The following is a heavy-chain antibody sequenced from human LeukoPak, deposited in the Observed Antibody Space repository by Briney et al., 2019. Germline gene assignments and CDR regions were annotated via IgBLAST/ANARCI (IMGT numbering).Heavy chain of an antibody. CDR1: GYTFTGYY. Sequence: ASVKVSCKASGYTFTGYYMHWVRQAPGQGLEWMGWINPNSGGTNYAQKFQGRVTMTRDTSISAAYMELSRLRSDDTAVYYCARDRTRTGYSSGWYHDYWGQGTLVTVSS. CDR3: ARDRTRTGYSSGWYHDY. D-gene: IGHD6-19*01. V-gene: IGHV1-2*02. CDR2: INPNSGGT. J-gene: IGHJ4*02.